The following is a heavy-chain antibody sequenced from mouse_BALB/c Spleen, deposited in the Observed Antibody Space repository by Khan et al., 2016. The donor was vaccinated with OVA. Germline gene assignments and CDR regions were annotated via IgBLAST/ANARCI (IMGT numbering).Heavy chain of an antibody. V-gene: IGHV14-3*02. D-gene: IGHD2-4*01. CDR1: GFNIKDTY. J-gene: IGHJ3*01. CDR3: ARMTYYDWSY. CDR2: IDPENGYV. Sequence: VQLQQSGAELVKPGASVTLSCTASGFNIKDTYLHWVNQRPEQGLEWVGRIDPENGYVNFDPKFQGKATITADTSSSTVYLQLSSLTSEDTAVYYCARMTYYDWSYWGQGTLVTVS.